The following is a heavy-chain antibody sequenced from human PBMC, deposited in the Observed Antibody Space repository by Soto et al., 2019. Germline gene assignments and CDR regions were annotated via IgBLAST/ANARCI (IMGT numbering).Heavy chain of an antibody. D-gene: IGHD1-26*01. Sequence: HPGGSLRLSCVASGFSFSSYTMNWVRQAPGKGLEWVSGVSGNGGNTYYADSVKGRFPISRDNSKNTLYLQLNSLRAEDTAIYYCAKDRMGASGWFDPWGQGTPVT. CDR3: AKDRMGASGWFDP. CDR1: GFSFSSYT. CDR2: VSGNGGNT. J-gene: IGHJ5*02. V-gene: IGHV3-23*01.